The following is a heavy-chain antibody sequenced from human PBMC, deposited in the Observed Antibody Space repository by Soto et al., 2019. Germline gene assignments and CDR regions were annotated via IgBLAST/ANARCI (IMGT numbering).Heavy chain of an antibody. CDR3: ARARGYNPNWYFDL. CDR2: IYYSGST. D-gene: IGHD5-12*01. Sequence: QVQLQESGPGLVKPSQTLSLTCTVSGGSVSSGGYYWSWIRQHPGKGLEWLGYIYYSGSTYYNPSLKSLLTISVDTSKNPFSLKLSSVTAADTAVYYCARARGYNPNWYFDLWGRGTLVTVSS. J-gene: IGHJ2*01. CDR1: GGSVSSGGYY. V-gene: IGHV4-31*01.